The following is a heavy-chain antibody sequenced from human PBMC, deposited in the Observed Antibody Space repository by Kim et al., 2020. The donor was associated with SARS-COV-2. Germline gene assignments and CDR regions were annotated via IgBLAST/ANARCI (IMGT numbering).Heavy chain of an antibody. Sequence: SVKVSCKASGGTFSSYAISWVRQAPGQGLEWMGGIIPIFGTANYAQKFQGRVTITADESTSTAYMELSSLRSEDTAVYYCARVFMVRGVIAGRDSDYYYYYGMDVWGQGTTVTVSS. V-gene: IGHV1-69*13. CDR3: ARVFMVRGVIAGRDSDYYYYYGMDV. CDR1: GGTFSSYA. CDR2: IIPIFGTA. J-gene: IGHJ6*02. D-gene: IGHD3-10*01.